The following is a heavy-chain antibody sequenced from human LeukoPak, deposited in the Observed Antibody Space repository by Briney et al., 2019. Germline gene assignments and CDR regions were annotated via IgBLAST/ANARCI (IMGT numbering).Heavy chain of an antibody. CDR1: GHTFTGYY. V-gene: IGHV1-2*02. J-gene: IGHJ4*02. D-gene: IGHD3-16*01. CDR2: INPNSGGT. Sequence: ASVKVSCKASGHTFTGYYMDWVRQAPGQGLEWMGWINPNSGGTNYAQKFQGRVTMTRDTSISTAYMELSRLRSDDTAVYYCARDPYPLGNAYWGQGTLVTVSS. CDR3: ARDPYPLGNAY.